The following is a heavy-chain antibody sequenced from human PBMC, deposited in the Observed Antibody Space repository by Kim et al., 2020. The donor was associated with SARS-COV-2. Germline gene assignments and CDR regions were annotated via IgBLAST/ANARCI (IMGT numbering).Heavy chain of an antibody. CDR2: VKSKTDDETT. J-gene: IGHJ4*02. Sequence: GGSLRLSCAASGFTFDNAWMSWVRQAPGKGLEWVGRVKSKTDDETTDYAAPVKGRFSISRDDSKNTLYLQMNSLKSEDTATYYCATQLRWEFQLGDFWGQGTLVTVSS. V-gene: IGHV3-15*01. D-gene: IGHD1-26*01. CDR1: GFTFDNAW. CDR3: ATQLRWEFQLGDF.